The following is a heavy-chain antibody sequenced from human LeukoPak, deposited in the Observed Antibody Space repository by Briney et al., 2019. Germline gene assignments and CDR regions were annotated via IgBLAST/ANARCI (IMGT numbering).Heavy chain of an antibody. V-gene: IGHV3-21*01. CDR2: ISSSSSYI. CDR3: ARDPYPFRYYDYVWGSYRPNWFDP. J-gene: IGHJ5*02. Sequence: PGGSLRLSCAASGFTFSSYSMNWVRQAPGKGLEWVSSISSSSSYIYYADSVKGRFTISRDNAKNSLYLQMNSLRAEDTAVYYCARDPYPFRYYDYVWGSYRPNWFDPWGQGTLVTVSS. D-gene: IGHD3-16*02. CDR1: GFTFSSYS.